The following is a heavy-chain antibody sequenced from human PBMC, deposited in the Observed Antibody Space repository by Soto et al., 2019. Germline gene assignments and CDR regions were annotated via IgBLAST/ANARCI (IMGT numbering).Heavy chain of an antibody. D-gene: IGHD3-16*01. CDR3: VRDWGTPPL. V-gene: IGHV3-11*01. J-gene: IGHJ4*02. CDR1: GFTFSDYF. CDR2: ISSRSSTI. Sequence: PGGSLRLSCTASGFTFSDYFMSWVRQAPGKGLEWVSYISSRSSTIFYAGPVKGRFTISRDNAKNSVYLQMDSLRAEDKAVYYCVRDWGTPPLWGQGTLVTVSS.